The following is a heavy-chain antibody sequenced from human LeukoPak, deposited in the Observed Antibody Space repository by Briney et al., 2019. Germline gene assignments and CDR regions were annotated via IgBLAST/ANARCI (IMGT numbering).Heavy chain of an antibody. CDR2: ISGSGGST. Sequence: GGSLRLSCAASGFTFSSYAMSWVRQAPGKGLEWVSAISGSGGSTYYADSVKGRFTISRDNSKNTLYLQMNSLRAEDTAVYYCARGRLPRYYFDYWGQGTLVTVSS. V-gene: IGHV3-23*01. D-gene: IGHD3-9*01. CDR3: ARGRLPRYYFDY. CDR1: GFTFSSYA. J-gene: IGHJ4*02.